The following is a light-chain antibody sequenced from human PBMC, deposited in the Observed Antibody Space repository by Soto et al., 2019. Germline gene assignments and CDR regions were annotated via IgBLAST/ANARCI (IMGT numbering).Light chain of an antibody. CDR1: QSINTW. V-gene: IGKV1-5*03. Sequence: DIQMTQSPSTLSASVGDRVTITCRASQSINTWLAWYQLKPGRAPKLLIYKASTLESGVPSRFSGSGSGTEFTLTISRLQPDDFATYNCQQYQTYSQFGQGTKVEIK. CDR2: KAS. J-gene: IGKJ1*01. CDR3: QQYQTYSQ.